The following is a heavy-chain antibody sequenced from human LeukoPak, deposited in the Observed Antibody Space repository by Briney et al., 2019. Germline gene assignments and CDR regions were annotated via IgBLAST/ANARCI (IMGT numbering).Heavy chain of an antibody. J-gene: IGHJ4*02. D-gene: IGHD6-13*01. V-gene: IGHV3-7*03. CDR3: AKGSAGIDY. Sequence: GGSLRLSCAASGFTFSSFWMSWVRQAPGKGLEWVAKIKTDGSEKYYVDSVKGRFTISRDNAKNSLYLQMNSLRAEDTALYYCAKGSAGIDYWGQGTLVTVSS. CDR1: GFTFSSFW. CDR2: IKTDGSEK.